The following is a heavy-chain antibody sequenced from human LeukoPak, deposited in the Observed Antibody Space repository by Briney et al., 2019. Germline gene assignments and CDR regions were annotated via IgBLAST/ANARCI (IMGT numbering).Heavy chain of an antibody. J-gene: IGHJ5*02. CDR2: INWNGGST. Sequence: RTGGSLRLSCAASGFTFDDYGMSWVRQAPGKGLEWVSGINWNGGSTGYADSVKGRFTISRDNAKNSLYLQMNSLRAEDTALYYCARDGFSYDPGWFDPWGQGTLVTVSS. CDR1: GFTFDDYG. D-gene: IGHD3-22*01. V-gene: IGHV3-20*04. CDR3: ARDGFSYDPGWFDP.